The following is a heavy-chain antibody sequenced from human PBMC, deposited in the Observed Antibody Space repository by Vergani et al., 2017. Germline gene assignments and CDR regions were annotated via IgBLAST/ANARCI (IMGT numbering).Heavy chain of an antibody. D-gene: IGHD6-13*01. CDR3: AAPMELDSSSWYQVYH. V-gene: IGHV1-58*01. CDR1: GFTFTSSA. Sequence: HMQLVQSGPEVKKPGTSVKVSCKTSGFTFTSSAVQWVRQARGQRIEWIGRIVGGSGNTNYAQKFQERVTITRDMSTTTAYMELSSLRSEDTAVYYCAAPMELDSSSWYQVYHWGQGTLVTVSS. CDR2: IVGGSGNT. J-gene: IGHJ5*02.